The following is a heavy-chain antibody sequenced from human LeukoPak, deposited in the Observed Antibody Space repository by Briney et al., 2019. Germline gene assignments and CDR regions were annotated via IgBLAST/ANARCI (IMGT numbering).Heavy chain of an antibody. Sequence: PSETLSLTCAVSGGSISSGGYSWSWIRQPPGKGLEWIGYIYHSGSTYYNPSLKSRVTISVDRSKNQFSLKLSSVTAADTAVYYCARDRSYHNAFDIWGQGTMVTVSS. D-gene: IGHD2-2*01. CDR3: ARDRSYHNAFDI. V-gene: IGHV4-30-2*01. CDR1: GGSISSGGYS. CDR2: IYHSGST. J-gene: IGHJ3*02.